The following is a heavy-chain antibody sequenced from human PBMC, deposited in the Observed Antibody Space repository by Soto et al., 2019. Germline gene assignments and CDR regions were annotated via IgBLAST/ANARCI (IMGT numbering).Heavy chain of an antibody. CDR1: GGSISSYY. J-gene: IGHJ4*02. Sequence: SETLSLTCTVSGGSISSYYWSWIRQPPGKGLEWIGYIYYSGSTNYNPSLKSRVTISVDTSKNQFSLKLSSVTAADTAVYYCARRYGYSFDNCGQGTLVTVSS. CDR2: IYYSGST. V-gene: IGHV4-59*08. D-gene: IGHD1-1*01. CDR3: ARRYGYSFDN.